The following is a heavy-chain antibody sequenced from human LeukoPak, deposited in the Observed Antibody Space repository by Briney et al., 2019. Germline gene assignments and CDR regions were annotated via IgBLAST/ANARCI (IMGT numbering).Heavy chain of an antibody. CDR3: ARGYHYSPPDY. J-gene: IGHJ4*02. CDR2: IWYDGSNK. CDR1: GFTFSSYG. D-gene: IGHD1-20*01. V-gene: IGHV3-33*01. Sequence: GGSLTLSCAASGFTFSSYGMHWVRQAPGKGLEWVAVIWYDGSNKYYADSVKGRFTISTGNSKHTLYLQMNSLRAEDTAVYYCARGYHYSPPDYWGQGTLVTVSS.